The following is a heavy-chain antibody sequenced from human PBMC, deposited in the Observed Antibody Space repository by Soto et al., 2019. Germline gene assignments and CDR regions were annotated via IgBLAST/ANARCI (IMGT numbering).Heavy chain of an antibody. V-gene: IGHV1-3*01. CDR2: INAGNGNT. CDR1: GYTFTSYA. D-gene: IGHD2-21*02. J-gene: IGHJ4*02. CDR3: ARSIVVVTALDY. Sequence: GPSVKVCCKASGYTFTSYARQWVRQAPGQRLEWMGWINAGNGNTKYSQKFQGRVTITRDTSASTAYMELSSLRSEDTAVYYCARSIVVVTALDYWGRGTLVTVSS.